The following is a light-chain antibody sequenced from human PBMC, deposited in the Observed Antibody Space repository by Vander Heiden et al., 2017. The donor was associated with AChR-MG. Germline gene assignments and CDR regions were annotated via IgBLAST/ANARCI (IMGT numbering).Light chain of an antibody. CDR2: AAS. CDR3: QKDNSALWT. J-gene: IGKJ1*01. V-gene: IGKV1-27*01. Sequence: IQMSQSPSSLSASVRDRITITCRASEAFGNYLAWYQQKPGKAPKLLIYAASTLQSGVPSRFSGSATGTDFTLTINSLQPEDVATYYCQKDNSALWTFGQGTKVEIK. CDR1: EAFGNY.